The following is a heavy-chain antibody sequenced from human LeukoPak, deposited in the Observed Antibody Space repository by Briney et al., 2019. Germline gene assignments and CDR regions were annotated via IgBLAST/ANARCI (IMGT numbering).Heavy chain of an antibody. CDR1: GFTFSSYS. CDR2: ISSSSSYI. CDR3: ARAGHSRGYSYGSAFDY. J-gene: IGHJ4*02. V-gene: IGHV3-21*01. D-gene: IGHD5-18*01. Sequence: PGGSLRLSCAASGFTFSSYSMTWVRQAPGKGLEWVSSISSSSSYIYYADSVKGRFTISRDNAKNSLYLQMNSLRAEDTAVYYCARAGHSRGYSYGSAFDYWGQGTLVTVSS.